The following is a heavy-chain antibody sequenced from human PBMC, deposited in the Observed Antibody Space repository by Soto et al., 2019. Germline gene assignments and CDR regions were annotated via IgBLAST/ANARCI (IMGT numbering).Heavy chain of an antibody. Sequence: PSQTLSLTCAISGASVSSHSAAWNWIRQSPSRGLEWLGRTYYRSKWYKEYAASVRSRITINPDTSKNQFSLQLNSVSPEDTAVYYCARTVGWLDPWGQGILLTVYS. J-gene: IGHJ5*02. CDR1: GASVSSHSAA. CDR3: ARTVGWLDP. CDR2: TYYRSKWYK. V-gene: IGHV6-1*01. D-gene: IGHD2-15*01.